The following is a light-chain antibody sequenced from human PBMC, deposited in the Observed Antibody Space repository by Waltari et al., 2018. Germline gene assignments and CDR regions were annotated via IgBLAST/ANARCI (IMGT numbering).Light chain of an antibody. CDR1: QNINTW. Sequence: DIQMTQSPSTLSASVGDRVTITCRASQNINTWLAWHQQKPGKAPKLLIYKASSLDSGVPSRFSGSGSGTEFTLTISSLQPDDFATYYCLQYNGEPRTFGQGTKVEVK. V-gene: IGKV1-5*03. CDR2: KAS. J-gene: IGKJ1*01. CDR3: LQYNGEPRT.